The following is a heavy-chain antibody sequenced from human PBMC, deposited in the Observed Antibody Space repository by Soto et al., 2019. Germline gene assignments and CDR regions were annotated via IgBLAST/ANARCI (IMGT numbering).Heavy chain of an antibody. J-gene: IGHJ6*02. CDR2: INPSGGST. CDR3: ARKGVVVVVAATQNYYYYGMDV. Sequence: QVQLVQSGAEVKKPGASVKVSCKASGYTFTSYYMHWVRQAPGQGLEWMGIINPSGGSTSYAQKFQGRVTMTRDTSTSTVYMELSSLRSEDTAVYYCARKGVVVVVAATQNYYYYGMDVWGQGTTVTVSS. V-gene: IGHV1-46*01. D-gene: IGHD2-15*01. CDR1: GYTFTSYY.